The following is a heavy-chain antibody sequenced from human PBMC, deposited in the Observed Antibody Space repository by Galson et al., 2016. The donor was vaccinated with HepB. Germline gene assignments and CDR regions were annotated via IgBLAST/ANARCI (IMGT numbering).Heavy chain of an antibody. J-gene: IGHJ6*02. CDR2: INRSGSA. Sequence: SETLSLTCAVYGGSFSTYYWTWIRQPPGKGLEWIGEINRSGSANYNPTLQSRVTISVDTSKNQFSLKLSSVTAADSAVYYCARGLVYFDFGMDGWGQGTTVTVSS. CDR1: GGSFSTYY. V-gene: IGHV4-34*01. D-gene: IGHD6-6*01. CDR3: ARGLVYFDFGMDG.